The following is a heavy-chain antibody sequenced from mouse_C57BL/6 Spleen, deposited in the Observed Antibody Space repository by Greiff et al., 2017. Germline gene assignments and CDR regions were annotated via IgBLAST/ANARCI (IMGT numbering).Heavy chain of an antibody. CDR1: GYSITSGYY. J-gene: IGHJ2*01. D-gene: IGHD1-1*01. V-gene: IGHV3-6*01. Sequence: EVKLQESGPGLVKPSQSLSLTCSVTGYSITSGYYWNWIRQFPGNKLEWMGYISYDGSNNYNPSLKNRISITRDTSKNQFFLKLNSVTTEDTATYYCARVIYYYGSFDYWGQGTTLTVSS. CDR3: ARVIYYYGSFDY. CDR2: ISYDGSN.